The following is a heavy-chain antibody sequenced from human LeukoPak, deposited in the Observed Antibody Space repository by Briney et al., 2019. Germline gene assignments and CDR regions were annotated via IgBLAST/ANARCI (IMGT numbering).Heavy chain of an antibody. V-gene: IGHV3-23*01. CDR3: ANIAAAGPYYFDH. D-gene: IGHD6-13*01. CDR2: ISGSGGST. Sequence: GRSLRLSCAASGFTFSSYAMSWVRQAPGKGLEWVSAISGSGGSTYYADSVKGRFTISRDNSKNTLYLQMNSLRAEDTAVYYCANIAAAGPYYFDHWGQGTLVTVSS. J-gene: IGHJ4*02. CDR1: GFTFSSYA.